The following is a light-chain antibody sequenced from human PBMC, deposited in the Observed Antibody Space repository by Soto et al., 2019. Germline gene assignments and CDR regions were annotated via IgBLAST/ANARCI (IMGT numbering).Light chain of an antibody. V-gene: IGKV3-11*01. CDR3: QQRSNWTPGWT. CDR2: GAS. CDR1: QSVSSY. Sequence: EIVLTQSPATLSLSPGERATLSCRASQSVSSYLAWYQQKPGQAPRLLIYGASNRATGIPARFSGSGSGTDVTLTSSSLEPEDFAVEYGQQRSNWTPGWTFGQGTKVEIK. J-gene: IGKJ1*01.